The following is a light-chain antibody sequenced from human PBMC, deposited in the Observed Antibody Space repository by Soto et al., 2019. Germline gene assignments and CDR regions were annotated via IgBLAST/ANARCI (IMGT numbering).Light chain of an antibody. CDR3: ATWDSGLTAGV. CDR1: SSNIGKNY. J-gene: IGLJ3*02. V-gene: IGLV1-51*01. CDR2: DND. Sequence: QSVLTQPPSVSAAPGQKVTIYCSGSSSNIGKNYVSWYQHLPGTAPKLLIYDNDERPSGIPDRFSGSKSGTSATLGITGLQTGDEADYYCATWDSGLTAGVFGGGTKLTVL.